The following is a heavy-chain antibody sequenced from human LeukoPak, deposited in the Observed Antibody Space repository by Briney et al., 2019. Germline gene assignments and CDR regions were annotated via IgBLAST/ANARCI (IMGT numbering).Heavy chain of an antibody. CDR1: GYTFTGYY. J-gene: IGHJ3*02. Sequence: ASVKVSCKASGYTFTGYYMHWVRQAPGQGLEWMGWINSKSGGTTYAQKFQGRVTMTRDTSISTAYLEVNNLQSDDTAVYYCARPSGVPAAFHIWGQGTMVTVSS. CDR2: INSKSGGT. D-gene: IGHD6-25*01. V-gene: IGHV1-2*02. CDR3: ARPSGVPAAFHI.